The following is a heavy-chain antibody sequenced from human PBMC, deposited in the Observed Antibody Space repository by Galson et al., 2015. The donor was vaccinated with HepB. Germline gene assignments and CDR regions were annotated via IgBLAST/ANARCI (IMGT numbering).Heavy chain of an antibody. CDR1: GGSISSYY. J-gene: IGHJ4*02. CDR3: ARGERAVAGPYYFDY. CDR2: IYYSGST. Sequence: LSLTCTVSGGSISSYYWSWIRQPPGKGLEWIGYIYYSGSTNYNPSLKSRVTISVDTSKNQFSLKLSSVTAADTAVYYCARGERAVAGPYYFDYWGQGTLVTVSS. D-gene: IGHD6-19*01. V-gene: IGHV4-59*08.